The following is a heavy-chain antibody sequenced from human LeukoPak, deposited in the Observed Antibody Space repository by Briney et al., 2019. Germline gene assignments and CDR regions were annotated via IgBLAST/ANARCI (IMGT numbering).Heavy chain of an antibody. CDR1: GFTFSSYG. J-gene: IGHJ4*02. CDR2: ISNSGNTI. Sequence: GGSLRLSCAASGFTFSSYGMSWVRQAPGKGLEWVSYISNSGNTIKYADSMKGRFTISRDNAKNSLYLQMDSLRAEDTAVYYCARADDSSSGYFDYWGQGTLVTVSS. CDR3: ARADDSSSGYFDY. D-gene: IGHD6-6*01. V-gene: IGHV3-48*04.